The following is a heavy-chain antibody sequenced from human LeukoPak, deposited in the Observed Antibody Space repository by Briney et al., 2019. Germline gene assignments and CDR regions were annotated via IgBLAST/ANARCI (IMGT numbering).Heavy chain of an antibody. CDR2: MNPNSGNT. CDR3: ARRVRTYYYYGMDV. CDR1: GYTFTSYD. D-gene: IGHD3-10*02. Sequence: ASVKASCKASGYTFTSYDINWVRQATGQELEWMGWMNPNSGNTGYAQKFQGRVTMTRNTSISTAYMELSSLRSEDTAVYYCARRVRTYYYYGMDVWGQGTTVTVSS. J-gene: IGHJ6*02. V-gene: IGHV1-8*01.